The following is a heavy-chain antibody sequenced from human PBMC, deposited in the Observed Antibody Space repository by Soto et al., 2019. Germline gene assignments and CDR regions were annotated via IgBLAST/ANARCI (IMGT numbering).Heavy chain of an antibody. V-gene: IGHV3-9*01. CDR3: VKDGLTSVFGLVHDGSDI. J-gene: IGHJ3*02. CDR2: ISWNSGNI. Sequence: EVQLVESGGGLVQPGRSLRLSCVASGFSFGDYGMHWVRQAPGRGPEWVSGISWNSGNIGYAETVKGRFTISRDNAKNSLYLQMNSLRAEATALYYCVKDGLTSVFGLVHDGSDIWGHGTMVTVSS. D-gene: IGHD3-3*01. CDR1: GFSFGDYG.